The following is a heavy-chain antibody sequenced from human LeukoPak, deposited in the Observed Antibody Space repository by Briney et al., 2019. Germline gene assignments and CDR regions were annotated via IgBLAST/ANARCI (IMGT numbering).Heavy chain of an antibody. V-gene: IGHV3-23*01. J-gene: IGHJ4*02. CDR1: GFTFSSYA. Sequence: GGSLRLSCAASGFTFSSYAMSWVRHAPGKGLGWVSAISGSGGSTYYADSVEGRFTISRDNSKTTLYLQMNSLRAEDTSVYYSGTGLRVSIVVVTATNCWGQATLLTVSS. CDR3: GTGLRVSIVVVTATNC. D-gene: IGHD2-15*01. CDR2: ISGSGGST.